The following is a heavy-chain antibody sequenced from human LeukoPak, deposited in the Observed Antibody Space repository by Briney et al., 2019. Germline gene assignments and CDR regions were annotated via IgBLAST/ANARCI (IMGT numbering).Heavy chain of an antibody. J-gene: IGHJ4*02. CDR2: ISSSGSYI. V-gene: IGHV3-21*01. CDR1: GFTFSSYS. D-gene: IGHD6-19*01. CDR3: ARVGSMAGTLDY. Sequence: GGSLRLSCAASGFTFSSYSMNWVRQAPGKGLEWVSSISSSGSYIYYADSVKGRFTISRDNAKNSLYLQMNSLRAEDTAVYYCARVGSMAGTLDYWGQGTLVTVSS.